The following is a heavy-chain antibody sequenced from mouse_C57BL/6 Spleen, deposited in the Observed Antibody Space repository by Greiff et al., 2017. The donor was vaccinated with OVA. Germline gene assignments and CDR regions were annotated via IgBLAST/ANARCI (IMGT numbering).Heavy chain of an antibody. V-gene: IGHV1-15*01. D-gene: IGHD2-1*01. CDR2: IDPETGGT. CDR3: TRTAGASNYGNSYWYFDV. Sequence: QVQLQQSGAELVRPGASVTLSCKASGYTFTDYEMHWVKQTPVHGLEWIGAIDPETGGTANNQKFKGKAILTADKSSSTAYMELRSLTSEDSAVYYCTRTAGASNYGNSYWYFDVWGTGTTVTVSS. J-gene: IGHJ1*03. CDR1: GYTFTDYE.